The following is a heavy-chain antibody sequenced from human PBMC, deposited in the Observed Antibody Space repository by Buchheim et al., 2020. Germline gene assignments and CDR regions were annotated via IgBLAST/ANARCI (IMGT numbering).Heavy chain of an antibody. CDR3: AKDRERSPTIDQ. J-gene: IGHJ4*02. Sequence: QVQLVESGGGVVQPGRSLRLSCAASGFTFSTYGIHWVRQAPGKGLEWVAVISYDGSDKYYADSVKGRFTISRDNSKHTLYLEMNSLRAEDTAVYYCAKDRERSPTIDQWGQGTL. V-gene: IGHV3-30*18. CDR2: ISYDGSDK. D-gene: IGHD1-26*01. CDR1: GFTFSTYG.